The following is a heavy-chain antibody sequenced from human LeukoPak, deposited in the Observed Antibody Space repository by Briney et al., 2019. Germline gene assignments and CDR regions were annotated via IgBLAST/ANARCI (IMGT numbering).Heavy chain of an antibody. CDR3: AKEGYSGYEVDY. CDR2: IRYDGSNK. CDR1: GFTFSSYG. V-gene: IGHV3-30*02. D-gene: IGHD5-12*01. J-gene: IGHJ4*02. Sequence: GGSLRPSCAASGFTFSSYGMHWVRQAPGKGLEWVAFIRYDGSNKYYADSVKGRFTISRDNSKNTLYLQMNSLRAEDTAVYYCAKEGYSGYEVDYWGQGTLVTVSS.